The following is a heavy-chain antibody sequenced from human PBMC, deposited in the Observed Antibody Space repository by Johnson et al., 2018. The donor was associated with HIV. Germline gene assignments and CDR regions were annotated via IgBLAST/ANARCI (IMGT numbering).Heavy chain of an antibody. Sequence: QMQLVESGGGLVKPGGSLRLSCAASGFTFSDYYMSWIRQAPGKGLEWVAYISSSGSTIFYADSVKGRFNISRDNAKNSLYLQMHSLRAEDTAVYYCASGYYFGSGTYHGAFDIWGQGTIVTVSS. CDR3: ASGYYFGSGTYHGAFDI. J-gene: IGHJ3*02. V-gene: IGHV3-11*04. CDR2: ISSSGSTI. D-gene: IGHD3-10*01. CDR1: GFTFSDYY.